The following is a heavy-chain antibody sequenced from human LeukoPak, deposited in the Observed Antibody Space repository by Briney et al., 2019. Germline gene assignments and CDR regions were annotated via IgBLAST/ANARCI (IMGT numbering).Heavy chain of an antibody. V-gene: IGHV4-4*07. CDR2: IYTSGST. CDR1: GGSISSYY. CDR3: ARDLSYYYGSGAVFDI. D-gene: IGHD3-10*01. Sequence: PSETLSLTCTVSGGSISSYYWSWIRQPAGKGLEWIGRIYTSGSTNYNPSLKSRVTMSVDTSKNQFSLKLSSVTAADTAVYYCARDLSYYYGSGAVFDIWGRGTMVTVSS. J-gene: IGHJ3*02.